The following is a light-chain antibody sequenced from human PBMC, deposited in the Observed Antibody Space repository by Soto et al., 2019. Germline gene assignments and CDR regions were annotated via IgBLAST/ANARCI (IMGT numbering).Light chain of an antibody. J-gene: IGKJ1*01. CDR1: QSVSSN. V-gene: IGKV3-15*01. CDR2: GAS. CDR3: QHYNNWPRT. Sequence: EIVMTQSPATLSVSPGERAILSCRASQSVSSNLAWYQQKPGQVPRLLIFGASIRASGIPARFSGSGSGTEFALTISSLQSEDFAVYYCQHYNNWPRTFGQGTKVDIK.